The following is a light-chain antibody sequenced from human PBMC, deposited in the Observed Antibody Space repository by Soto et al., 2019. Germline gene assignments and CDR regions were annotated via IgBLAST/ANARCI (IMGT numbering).Light chain of an antibody. Sequence: EIVMTQSPATLSVSPGERATLSCRASQSVSGNLAWYQQKPGQAPRLLIYGASTRATGIPARFSGSGSGTEFTLTISSLQYEDFAVYHCQQYSHWPPITFGQGTKLEIK. J-gene: IGKJ2*01. V-gene: IGKV3-15*01. CDR2: GAS. CDR3: QQYSHWPPIT. CDR1: QSVSGN.